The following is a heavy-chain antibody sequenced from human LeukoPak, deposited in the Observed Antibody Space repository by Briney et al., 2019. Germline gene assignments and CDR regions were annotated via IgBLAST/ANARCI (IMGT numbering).Heavy chain of an antibody. V-gene: IGHV3-33*06. D-gene: IGHD3-9*01. Sequence: PGRSLRLSCAASGFTFSSYGMHWVRQAPGKGLEWVAVIWYDGSNKYYADSVKGRFTISRDNSKNTLYLQVNSLRAEDTAVYYCAKWGDYDILTGYYVPDYWGQGTLVTVSS. CDR2: IWYDGSNK. CDR1: GFTFSSYG. J-gene: IGHJ4*02. CDR3: AKWGDYDILTGYYVPDY.